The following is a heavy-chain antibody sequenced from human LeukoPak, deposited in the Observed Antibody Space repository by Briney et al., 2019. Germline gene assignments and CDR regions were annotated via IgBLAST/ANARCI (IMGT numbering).Heavy chain of an antibody. Sequence: GGSLRLSCAASGFTFSSYAMHWVRQAPGKGLEYVSAISSNGGSTYYANSVKGRFTISRDNSKNTLYLQMGSLRAEDMAVYYCARATVPRSSGAFDIWGQGTMVTVSS. CDR3: ARATVPRSSGAFDI. D-gene: IGHD4-17*01. CDR2: ISSNGGST. V-gene: IGHV3-64*01. CDR1: GFTFSSYA. J-gene: IGHJ3*02.